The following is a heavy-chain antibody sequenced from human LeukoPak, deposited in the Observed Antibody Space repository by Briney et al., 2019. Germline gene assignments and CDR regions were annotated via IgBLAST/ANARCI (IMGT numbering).Heavy chain of an antibody. D-gene: IGHD6-13*01. CDR1: GGSIGTYS. V-gene: IGHV4-59*01. Sequence: SETLSLTCTVSGGSIGTYSWTWIRQPPGKGREGSGYIYYSGTTNYNPSLKSRVTISVDTSKNQFYLQLSSVTAADTAVYYCARGVYIAAAQYGYWGQGTLVTVSS. CDR2: IYYSGTT. J-gene: IGHJ4*02. CDR3: ARGVYIAAAQYGY.